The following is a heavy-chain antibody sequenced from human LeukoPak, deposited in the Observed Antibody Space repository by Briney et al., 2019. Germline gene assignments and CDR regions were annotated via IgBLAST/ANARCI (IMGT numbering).Heavy chain of an antibody. J-gene: IGHJ5*02. CDR1: GFTVSSNY. V-gene: IGHV3-66*01. Sequence: PGGSLRLSCAASGFTVSSNYMSWVRQAPGKGLEWVSVIYSGGTTHYGDSVKGRFTISRDNSKNTLYPQMDSLRVEDTAVYYCARGLMWGFDPWGQGTLVTVSS. CDR3: ARGLMWGFDP. D-gene: IGHD2-8*01. CDR2: IYSGGTT.